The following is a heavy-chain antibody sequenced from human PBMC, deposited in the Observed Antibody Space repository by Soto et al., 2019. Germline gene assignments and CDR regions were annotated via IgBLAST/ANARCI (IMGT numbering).Heavy chain of an antibody. V-gene: IGHV3-23*01. CDR1: GFTFSSYA. CDR2: ISGSGGST. Sequence: EVQLLESGGGLVQPGGSLRLSCAASGFTFSSYAMSWVRQAPGKGLECVSAISGSGGSTYYADSVKGRFTISRDNSKNTLYLQMNSLRAEDTAVYYCAKGWGDIVVVVAATLIPPGDYWVQGTLVTVSS. CDR3: AKGWGDIVVVVAATLIPPGDY. D-gene: IGHD2-15*01. J-gene: IGHJ4*02.